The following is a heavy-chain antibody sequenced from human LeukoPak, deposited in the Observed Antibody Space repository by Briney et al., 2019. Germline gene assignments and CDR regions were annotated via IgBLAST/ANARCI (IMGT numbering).Heavy chain of an antibody. Sequence: SQTLSLTCNVSGGSISIYYWTWIRQPPRKRLEWICYISNIGSTTYNTSLKSRVIISADTSKNHFCLRVNSVVAADTAIYYCARAPDTAIPYYYMDVWGKGTTVTVSS. D-gene: IGHD5-18*01. J-gene: IGHJ6*03. CDR3: ARAPDTAIPYYYMDV. V-gene: IGHV4-59*12. CDR2: ISNIGST. CDR1: GGSISIYY.